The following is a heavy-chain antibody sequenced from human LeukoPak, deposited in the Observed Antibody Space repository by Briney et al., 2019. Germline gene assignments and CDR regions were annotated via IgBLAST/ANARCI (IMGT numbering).Heavy chain of an antibody. CDR1: GGSISSYY. V-gene: IGHV4-4*07. CDR2: IYTSGST. J-gene: IGHJ5*02. D-gene: IGHD3-9*01. Sequence: ASETLSLTCTVSGGSISSYYWSWIRQPAGKGLDWIGRIYTSGSTNYNPSLKSRVTMSVDTSKNQFSLKLSSVTAADTAVYYCARDKEYDILTDQNWFDPWGQGTLVTVSS. CDR3: ARDKEYDILTDQNWFDP.